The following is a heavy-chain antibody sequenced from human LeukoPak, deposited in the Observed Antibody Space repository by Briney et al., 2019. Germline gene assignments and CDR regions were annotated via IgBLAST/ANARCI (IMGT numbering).Heavy chain of an antibody. V-gene: IGHV3-23*01. CDR3: AKEPRWEQLHSFDI. D-gene: IGHD1/OR15-1a*01. CDR1: GFIFDKYG. Sequence: GGSLRLSCTASGFIFDKYGMHWVRQAPGKGLEWVSYISSSGVMIYYADSVKGRFTMSRDNPKNTLFLQMNSLRPEDTAVYYCAKEPRWEQLHSFDIWGQGTTVTVSS. J-gene: IGHJ3*02. CDR2: ISSSGVMI.